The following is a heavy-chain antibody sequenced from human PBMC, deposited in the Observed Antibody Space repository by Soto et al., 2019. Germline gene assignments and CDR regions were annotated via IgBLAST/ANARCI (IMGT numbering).Heavy chain of an antibody. V-gene: IGHV1-3*05. CDR2: VNPASGHT. CDR3: ARERHFLDD. CDR1: GYAFISYA. Sequence: QVQLVQSGAEEKKPGASVKLSCRTSGYAFISYAIHWVRQAPGQSLEWMGWVNPASGHTEYSYKFQDRVTITRDTSAKTGYMELSSLSSEDTAVYYCARERHFLDDWGQGTLVTVSS. J-gene: IGHJ4*02.